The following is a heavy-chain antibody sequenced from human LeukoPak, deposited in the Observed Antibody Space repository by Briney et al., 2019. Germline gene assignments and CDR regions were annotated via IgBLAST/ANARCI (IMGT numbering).Heavy chain of an antibody. CDR1: GGSISSYY. Sequence: SETLSLTCTVSGGSISSYYWSWIRQPAGKGLEWIGRIYTSGSTNYNPSLKSRVTMSVDTSKNQFSLKLSSVTAADTAVYYCARDCPLTSGSYYYYYYMDVWGKGTTVTVSS. J-gene: IGHJ6*03. V-gene: IGHV4-4*07. CDR3: ARDCPLTSGSYYYYYYMDV. CDR2: IYTSGST. D-gene: IGHD1-26*01.